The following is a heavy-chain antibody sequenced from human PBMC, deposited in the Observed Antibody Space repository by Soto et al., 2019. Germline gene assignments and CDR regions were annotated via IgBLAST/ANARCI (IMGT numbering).Heavy chain of an antibody. CDR2: ISFDGSNK. V-gene: IGHV3-30*18. CDR1: GFNFSSYG. Sequence: QPGGPLRLSCEASGFNFSSYGMPWVRQAPGKGLEWVTVISFDGSNKYYVDSVKGRFTISRDNSKNTLYLQMNSLRAEDTAVYYCAKNVGILTGPPDYWGQGTLVTVSS. D-gene: IGHD3-9*01. J-gene: IGHJ4*02. CDR3: AKNVGILTGPPDY.